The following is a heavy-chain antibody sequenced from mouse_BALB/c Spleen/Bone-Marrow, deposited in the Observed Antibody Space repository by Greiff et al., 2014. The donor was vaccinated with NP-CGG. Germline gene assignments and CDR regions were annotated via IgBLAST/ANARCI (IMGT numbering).Heavy chain of an antibody. D-gene: IGHD2-2*01. V-gene: IGHV2-6-2*01. J-gene: IGHJ4*01. Sequence: VNLVESGPDLVAPSQSLSATCTVSGFSLTLYGVHWVRQSPGKGLEWLVVIWSDGTTTYNSALKSRLSISKDNSKSQVFLKLNSLQTDDTAMYYCARHERGYPYAMDYWGQGTSVTVSS. CDR2: IWSDGTT. CDR3: ARHERGYPYAMDY. CDR1: GFSLTLYG.